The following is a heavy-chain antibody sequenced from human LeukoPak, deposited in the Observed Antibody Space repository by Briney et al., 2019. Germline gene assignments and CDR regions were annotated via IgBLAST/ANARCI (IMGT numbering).Heavy chain of an antibody. CDR3: ARGIYGDLEADWFDP. J-gene: IGHJ5*02. D-gene: IGHD4-17*01. CDR2: IYTSGST. Sequence: SETLSLTCTVSGGPISSYYWSWIRQPAGKGLEWIGRIYTSGSTNYNPSLKSRVTMSVDTSKNQFSLKLSSVTAADTAVYYCARGIYGDLEADWFDPWGQGTLVTVSS. CDR1: GGPISSYY. V-gene: IGHV4-4*07.